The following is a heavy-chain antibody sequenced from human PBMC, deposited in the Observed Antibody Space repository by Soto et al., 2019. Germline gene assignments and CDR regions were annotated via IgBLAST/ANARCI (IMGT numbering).Heavy chain of an antibody. CDR3: ARDLTFDWYFDL. J-gene: IGHJ2*01. V-gene: IGHV3-30-3*01. CDR1: GFTFSNSA. D-gene: IGHD3-9*01. Sequence: QVQLVESGGGVVQPGRSLRLSCAASGFTFSNSAMHWVRQAPGKGLEWVAGISHDGSNKYYADSVKGRFTISRDNAKNTLYLQMNSLIPDDTAVYCCARDLTFDWYFDLWGRGTLVSVSS. CDR2: ISHDGSNK.